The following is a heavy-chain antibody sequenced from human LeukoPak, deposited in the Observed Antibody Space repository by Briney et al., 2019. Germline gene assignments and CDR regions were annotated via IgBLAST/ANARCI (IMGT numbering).Heavy chain of an antibody. CDR1: GFTFNNYA. D-gene: IGHD4-11*01. Sequence: GGSLRLSCAASGFTFNNYAMSWVRQAPGKGLEWVSAISGSGGTTYYADSVKGRFTFSRDNSKNTLYLQMNSLRAEDTAVYYCARDLTSVGKFDYWGQGTLVIVSS. V-gene: IGHV3-23*01. CDR3: ARDLTSVGKFDY. CDR2: ISGSGGTT. J-gene: IGHJ4*02.